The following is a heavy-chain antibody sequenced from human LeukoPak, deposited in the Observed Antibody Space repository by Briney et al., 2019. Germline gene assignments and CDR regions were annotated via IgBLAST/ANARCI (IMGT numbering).Heavy chain of an antibody. V-gene: IGHV6-1*01. J-gene: IGHJ4*02. CDR2: TYYRSKWYT. CDR3: GRAAGYSSGFYNS. CDR1: GDSVSSDRAA. D-gene: IGHD6-19*01. Sequence: SQTLSLICAISGDSVSSDRAAWNWVRQSPSRGLEWLGRTYYRSKWYTDYAVSVQSRIIINPDTSKNQFSLQLNSVTPEDTAVYYCGRAAGYSSGFYNSWGQGTLVTVSS.